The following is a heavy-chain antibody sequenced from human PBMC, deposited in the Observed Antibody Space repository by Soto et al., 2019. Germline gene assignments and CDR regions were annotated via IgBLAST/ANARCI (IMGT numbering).Heavy chain of an antibody. J-gene: IGHJ5*02. V-gene: IGHV3-7*01. Sequence: EVQLVESGGGLVQPGGSLRLSCAASGFTFSSYWMSWVRQAPGKGLEWVANIKQDGSEKYYVDSVKGRFTISRDNAKNSLYLQMNSLRAEDTAVYYCARVLFPIVVVPAATPWFDPWGQGTLVTVSS. CDR2: IKQDGSEK. CDR1: GFTFSSYW. D-gene: IGHD2-2*01. CDR3: ARVLFPIVVVPAATPWFDP.